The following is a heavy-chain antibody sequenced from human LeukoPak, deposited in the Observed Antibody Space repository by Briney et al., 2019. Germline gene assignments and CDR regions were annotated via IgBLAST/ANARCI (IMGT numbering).Heavy chain of an antibody. CDR3: ARHRGYDEPYEY. D-gene: IGHD5-12*01. J-gene: IGHJ4*02. Sequence: ASVKVSCKASGYTFTGYYMHWVRQAPGQGLEWMGWINPNSGGTSYAQKFQGRVTMTRDTSVTTAYMELSRLRSDDTAVYYCARHRGYDEPYEYWGQGTLVTVSS. CDR2: INPNSGGT. CDR1: GYTFTGYY. V-gene: IGHV1-2*02.